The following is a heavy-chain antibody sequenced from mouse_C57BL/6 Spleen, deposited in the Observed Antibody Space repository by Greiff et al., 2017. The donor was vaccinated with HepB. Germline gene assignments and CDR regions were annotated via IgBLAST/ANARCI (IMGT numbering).Heavy chain of an antibody. Sequence: VQLQQSGPELVKPGASVKIPCKASGYTFTDYNMDWVKQSHGKSLEWIGDINPNNGGTIYNQKFKGKATLTVDKSSSTAYMELRSLPSEDTAVYDCARRGYRMIKEFFAYWGQWTLVTVSA. CDR1: GYTFTDYN. CDR3: ARRGYRMIKEFFAY. J-gene: IGHJ3*01. D-gene: IGHD2-4*01. CDR2: INPNNGGT. V-gene: IGHV1-18*01.